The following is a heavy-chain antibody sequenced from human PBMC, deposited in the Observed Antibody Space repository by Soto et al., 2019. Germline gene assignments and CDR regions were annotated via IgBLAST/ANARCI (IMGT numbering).Heavy chain of an antibody. J-gene: IGHJ5*02. CDR2: INAGNGNT. CDR1: GYTFTSYA. V-gene: IGHV1-3*01. Sequence: GASVKVSCKASGYTFTSYAMHWVRQAPGQRLEGMGWINAGNGNTKYSQKFQGRVTITRDTSASTAYMELSSLRSEDTAVYYCARDYYDSSGLNWFDPWGQGTLVTVSS. D-gene: IGHD3-22*01. CDR3: ARDYYDSSGLNWFDP.